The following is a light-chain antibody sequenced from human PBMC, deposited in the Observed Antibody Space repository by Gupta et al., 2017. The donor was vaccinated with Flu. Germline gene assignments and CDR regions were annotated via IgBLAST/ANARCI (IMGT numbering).Light chain of an antibody. CDR1: QGISSY. Sequence: DIQLTQSPSFLSASVGDRVTIACRASQGISSYLAWYQQKPGKAPKLLIYAASTWQSGVPSRFSGSGSGTEFTLTISSLQPEDFAAYYCQQRKSYPPYIFGQGTXLEIK. J-gene: IGKJ2*01. V-gene: IGKV1-9*01. CDR3: QQRKSYPPYI. CDR2: AAS.